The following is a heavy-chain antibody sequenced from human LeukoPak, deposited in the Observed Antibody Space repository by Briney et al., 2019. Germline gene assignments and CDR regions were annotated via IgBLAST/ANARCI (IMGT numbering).Heavy chain of an antibody. J-gene: IGHJ4*02. Sequence: PGGSLRLSCAASGFTFSTYSMNWVRQAPGKGLEWVSYISSSSSTIYYADSVKGRFTISRDNAKNSLYLQMNSLRAEDTAVYYCARDYDYVWGSYGYWGQGTLVTVSS. CDR1: GFTFSTYS. CDR2: ISSSSSTI. D-gene: IGHD3-16*01. CDR3: ARDYDYVWGSYGY. V-gene: IGHV3-48*01.